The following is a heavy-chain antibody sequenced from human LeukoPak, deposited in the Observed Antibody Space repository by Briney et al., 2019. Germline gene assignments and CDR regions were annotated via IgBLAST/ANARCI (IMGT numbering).Heavy chain of an antibody. CDR1: GYTFTGYY. D-gene: IGHD5-24*01. Sequence: ASVKVSCKASGYTFTGYYMHWVRQAPGLGLEWMGWINPNSGGTNYAHKFQGRVTMTRDTSISTAYMELSRLRFDDTAVYYCARDYGYNYRDYWGQGTLVTVSS. J-gene: IGHJ4*02. V-gene: IGHV1-2*02. CDR2: INPNSGGT. CDR3: ARDYGYNYRDY.